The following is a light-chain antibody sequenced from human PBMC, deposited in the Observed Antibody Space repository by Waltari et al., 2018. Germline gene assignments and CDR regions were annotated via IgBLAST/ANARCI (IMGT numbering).Light chain of an antibody. V-gene: IGKV4-1*01. CDR1: QTVLYSDNNNY. CDR2: WAS. J-gene: IGKJ2*01. Sequence: DIVMTQSPDSLAVSLGEKATISCKSSQTVLYSDNNNYLGWYQQKPGQPPKVLIKWASTREPGVPDRFVGSGSGTDFTLTINSLQAEDVAVYYCQQYDNLSYTFGQGTKLEIK. CDR3: QQYDNLSYT.